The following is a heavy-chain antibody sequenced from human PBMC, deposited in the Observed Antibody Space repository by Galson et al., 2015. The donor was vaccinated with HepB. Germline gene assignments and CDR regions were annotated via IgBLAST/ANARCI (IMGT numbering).Heavy chain of an antibody. Sequence: SVKVSCKVSGYTLTELSMHWVRQAPGKGLEWMGGFDPEDGETIYAQKFQGRVTMTEDTSTDTAYMELSSLRSEDTAVYYCATVIAAAVYSLDYWGREPWSPSPQ. J-gene: IGHJ4*02. CDR2: FDPEDGET. D-gene: IGHD6-13*01. V-gene: IGHV1-24*01. CDR1: GYTLTELS. CDR3: ATVIAAAVYSLDY.